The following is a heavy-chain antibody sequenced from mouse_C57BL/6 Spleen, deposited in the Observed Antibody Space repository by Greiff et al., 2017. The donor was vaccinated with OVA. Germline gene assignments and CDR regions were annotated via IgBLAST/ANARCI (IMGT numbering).Heavy chain of an antibody. CDR2: IYPRDGST. Sequence: VKLQQSGPELVKPGASVKLSCKASGYTFTSYDINWVKQRPGKGLEWIGWIYPRDGSTKYNEKFKGKATLTVDTSSSTAYMELHSLTSEDSAVYFCARDYDGWYFDVWGTGTTVTVSS. J-gene: IGHJ1*03. V-gene: IGHV1-85*01. CDR3: ARDYDGWYFDV. CDR1: GYTFTSYD. D-gene: IGHD2-4*01.